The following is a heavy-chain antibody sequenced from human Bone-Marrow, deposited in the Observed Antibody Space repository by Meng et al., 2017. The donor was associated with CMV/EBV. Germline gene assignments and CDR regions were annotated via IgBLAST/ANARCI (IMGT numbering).Heavy chain of an antibody. CDR1: GFTLSNYW. Sequence: GGSLRLSCAASGFTLSNYWMHWVRQAPGKGLVWVSRTNSDGSSTSYAASVKGRFTISRDNSKNTLWLQMNSLRAEDTAVYYCATSSRIAAAGVDYWGQGTLVTVSS. CDR2: TNSDGSST. V-gene: IGHV3-74*01. D-gene: IGHD6-13*01. CDR3: ATSSRIAAAGVDY. J-gene: IGHJ4*02.